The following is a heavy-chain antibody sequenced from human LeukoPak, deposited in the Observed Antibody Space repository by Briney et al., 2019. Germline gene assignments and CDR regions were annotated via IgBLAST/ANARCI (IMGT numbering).Heavy chain of an antibody. CDR1: GFTFSNYA. V-gene: IGHV3-30*02. CDR2: IRYDGSNK. D-gene: IGHD6-19*01. Sequence: GGSLRLSCAASGFTFSNYAMTWVRQAPGKGLEWVAFIRYDGSNKYYADSVKGRFTISRDNSKNTLYLQMNSLRAEDTAVYYCAKDEYSSGWCEDYFDYWGQGTLVTVSS. CDR3: AKDEYSSGWCEDYFDY. J-gene: IGHJ4*02.